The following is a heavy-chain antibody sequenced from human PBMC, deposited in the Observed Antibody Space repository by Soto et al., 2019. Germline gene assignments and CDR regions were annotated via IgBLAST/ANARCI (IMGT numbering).Heavy chain of an antibody. CDR3: AREVPQRLQFRHLVRDPGDVQRHLGNWFDP. CDR1: GGTFSSYA. D-gene: IGHD6-25*01. V-gene: IGHV1-69*13. J-gene: IGHJ5*02. CDR2: IIPIFGTA. Sequence: GASVKVSCKASGGTFSSYAISWVRQAPGQGLEWMGGIIPIFGTANYAQKFQGRVTITADESTSTAYMELSSLRSEDTAVYYCAREVPQRLQFRHLVRDPGDVQRHLGNWFDPWGQGTLVTVSS.